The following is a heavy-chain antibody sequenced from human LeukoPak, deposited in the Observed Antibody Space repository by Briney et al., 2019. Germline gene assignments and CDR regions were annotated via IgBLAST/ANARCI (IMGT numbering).Heavy chain of an antibody. CDR3: TTVSVVVPAAMDY. J-gene: IGHJ4*02. CDR2: IKSKTDGGTT. CDR1: GFTFSNAW. D-gene: IGHD2-2*01. Sequence: GGSLRLSCAASGFTFSNAWMSWVRQAPGKGLEWIGRIKSKTDGGTTDYAAPGKGRFTISRDDSKNTLYLQMNSLKTEDTAVYYCTTVSVVVPAAMDYWGQGTLVTVSS. V-gene: IGHV3-15*01.